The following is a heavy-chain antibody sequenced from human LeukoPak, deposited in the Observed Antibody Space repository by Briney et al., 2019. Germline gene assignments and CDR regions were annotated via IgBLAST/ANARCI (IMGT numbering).Heavy chain of an antibody. V-gene: IGHV3-30-3*01. CDR3: ARTKETFGSGWYFGYYYYGMDV. CDR2: ISYDGSNK. J-gene: IGHJ6*02. D-gene: IGHD6-19*01. CDR1: GFTFSSYA. Sequence: GRSLRLSCAASGFTFSSYAMHWVRQAPGKGLEWVAVISYDGSNKYYADSVKGRFTISRDNSKNTLYLQMNSLRAEDTAMYYCARTKETFGSGWYFGYYYYGMDVWGQGTTVTVSS.